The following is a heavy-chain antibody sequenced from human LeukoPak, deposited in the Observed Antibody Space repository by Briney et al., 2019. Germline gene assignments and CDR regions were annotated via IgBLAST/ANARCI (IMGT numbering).Heavy chain of an antibody. CDR1: GYTFTSYD. CDR2: MNPNSGNT. J-gene: IGHJ4*02. V-gene: IGHV1-8*03. D-gene: IGHD3-3*01. Sequence: ASVKVSCKASGYTFTSYDINWVRQATGQGLEWMGWMNPNSGNTGYAQKFQGRVTITRNTSISTAYMELSSLRSEDTAVYYCARGFFPLTYYDFWSGYYTGGLSCWGQGTLVTVSS. CDR3: ARGFFPLTYYDFWSGYYTGGLSC.